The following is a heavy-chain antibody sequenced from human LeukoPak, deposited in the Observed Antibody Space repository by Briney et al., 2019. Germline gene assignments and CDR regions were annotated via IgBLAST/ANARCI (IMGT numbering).Heavy chain of an antibody. CDR2: ISGSGGST. J-gene: IGHJ4*02. Sequence: GGSLRLSCAASGFTFSGYAMSWVRQAPGKGLEWVSAISGSGGSTYYADSVKGRFTISRDNSKNTLYLQMNSLRAEDTAVYYCARNLRYFDWLLDYWGQATLVTVSS. CDR3: ARNLRYFDWLLDY. V-gene: IGHV3-23*01. D-gene: IGHD3-9*01. CDR1: GFTFSGYA.